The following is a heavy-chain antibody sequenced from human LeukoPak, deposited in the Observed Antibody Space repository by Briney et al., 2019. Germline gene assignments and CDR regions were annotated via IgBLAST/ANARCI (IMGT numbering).Heavy chain of an antibody. CDR2: IRSKANSYAT. J-gene: IGHJ4*02. D-gene: IGHD4-17*01. V-gene: IGHV3-73*01. Sequence: GGSLKLSCAASGFTFSGSAMHWVRQASGKGLEWVGRIRSKANSYATAYAASVKGRFTISRDDSKNTAYLQMNSLKTEDTAVYYCTRLSATVTTGFDYWGQGTLVTVSS. CDR3: TRLSATVTTGFDY. CDR1: GFTFSGSA.